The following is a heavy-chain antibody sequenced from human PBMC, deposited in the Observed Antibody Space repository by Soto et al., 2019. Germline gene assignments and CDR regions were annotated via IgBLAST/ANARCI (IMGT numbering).Heavy chain of an antibody. D-gene: IGHD6-13*01. J-gene: IGHJ4*02. V-gene: IGHV4-59*12. CDR2: IYYSGST. CDR1: GGSISSYY. CDR3: ARGRSWYSSSWYYFDY. Sequence: LTCTVSGGSISSYYWSWIRQPPGKGLEWIGYIYYSGSTNYNPSLKSRVTISVDTSKNQFSLKLSSVTAADTAVYYCARGRSWYSSSWYYFDYWGQGTLVTVSS.